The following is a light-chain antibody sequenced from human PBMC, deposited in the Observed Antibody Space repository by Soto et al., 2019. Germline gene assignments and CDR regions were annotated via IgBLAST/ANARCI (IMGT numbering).Light chain of an antibody. Sequence: QSVLTQSPSVSAAPGPQVTISCSGSSSNIGNNYVSWYQQLPGTAPKLLIYDNNKRPSGIPDRFSGSKAGTAGTQDSTQRQTGDEAEEYSAAWEGSLPGEVFGGGTKLTVL. CDR2: DNN. V-gene: IGLV1-51*01. CDR3: AAWEGSLPGEV. J-gene: IGLJ3*02. CDR1: SSNIGNNY.